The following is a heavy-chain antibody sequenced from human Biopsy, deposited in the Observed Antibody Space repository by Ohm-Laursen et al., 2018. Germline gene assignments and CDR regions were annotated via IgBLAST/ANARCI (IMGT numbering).Heavy chain of an antibody. CDR1: SGSISSYY. CDR2: ISYSGNT. D-gene: IGHD6-19*01. Sequence: SETLSLICTVSSGSISSYYWSWIRQPPGEGLEWIGYISYSGNTNYNPSLKSRVTVSVDTSKNQFSLKVYSVTAADTAIYYCATTTMDTSGWYGNYFDSWGQGALVTVSS. V-gene: IGHV4-59*08. J-gene: IGHJ4*02. CDR3: ATTTMDTSGWYGNYFDS.